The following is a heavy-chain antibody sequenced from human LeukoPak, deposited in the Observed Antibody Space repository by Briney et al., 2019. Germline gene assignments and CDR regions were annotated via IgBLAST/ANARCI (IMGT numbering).Heavy chain of an antibody. CDR1: GGTFSSYA. CDR3: ARVVGLTGYSSNWYSGYYYYMDV. CDR2: IIPIFGTT. Sequence: SVKVSCKTSGGTFSSYAITWVRQTPGQGLEWMGGIIPIFGTTNYAQKFQDRVTITADKSTSTAYMKLSSLRSEDTAVYYCARVVGLTGYSSNWYSGYYYYMDVWGKGTTVTVSS. D-gene: IGHD6-13*01. J-gene: IGHJ6*03. V-gene: IGHV1-69*06.